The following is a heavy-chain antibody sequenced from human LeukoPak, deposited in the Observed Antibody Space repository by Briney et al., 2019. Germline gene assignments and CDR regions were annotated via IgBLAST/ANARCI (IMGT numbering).Heavy chain of an antibody. CDR1: GFTFSSYA. D-gene: IGHD2-15*01. J-gene: IGHJ4*02. CDR3: ATLRLSDHFDY. Sequence: SGGSLRLSCAASGFTFSSYAMNWVRLAPGKGLEWVSAITDNGNTTYYADSVKGRFTISRDNSKNTLYLQMNSLRAEDTAVYYCATLRLSDHFDYWGQGTLSPSPQ. CDR2: ITDNGNTT. V-gene: IGHV3-23*01.